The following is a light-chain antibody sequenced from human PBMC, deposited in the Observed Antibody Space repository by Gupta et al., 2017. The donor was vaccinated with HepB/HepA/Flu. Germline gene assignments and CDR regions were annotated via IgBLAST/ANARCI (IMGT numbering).Light chain of an antibody. J-gene: IGKJ4*01. Sequence: DIMRTHSPDSLAVSLGGRATITRKSSRSVLYSYNNKSCLAWYQHKPGQPPKLLIYWAATREAGVTDRSSSGGSGXDFSLTXSSLQDEDVAVDFCQQYYAALPFGXGTKVEIK. CDR1: RSVLYSYNNKSC. V-gene: IGKV4-1*01. CDR2: WAA. CDR3: QQYYAALP.